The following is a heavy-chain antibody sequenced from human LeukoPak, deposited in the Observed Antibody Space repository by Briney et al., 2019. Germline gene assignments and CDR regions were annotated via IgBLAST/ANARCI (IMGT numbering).Heavy chain of an antibody. D-gene: IGHD6-25*01. Sequence: PSETLSLTCAVSGGSIRSSNWWSWVRQPPGKGLEWNGEIYHSGGTTNYNPSLKSRVTISVDKSKNQFSLQLSSVTAADTALYYCARPTGRGGYPTDPFDIWGQGTMVTVSS. CDR3: ARPTGRGGYPTDPFDI. V-gene: IGHV4-4*02. CDR2: IYHSGGTT. CDR1: GGSIRSSNW. J-gene: IGHJ3*02.